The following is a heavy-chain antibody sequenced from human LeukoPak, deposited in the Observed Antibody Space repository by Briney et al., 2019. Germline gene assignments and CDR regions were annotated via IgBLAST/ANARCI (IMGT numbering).Heavy chain of an antibody. CDR1: GDSVSSNNGA. Sequence: SQTLSVTCVISGDSVSSNNGAWNWIRQSPSRGLEWLGRTYYRSKGYNDYAVSMKGRITTKPDTSKNQFSLQLNSVTPEDTAVYYCARDEVNTGWYTFDYWGQGTLVTVSS. CDR3: ARDEVNTGWYTFDY. V-gene: IGHV6-1*01. J-gene: IGHJ4*02. CDR2: TYYRSKGYN. D-gene: IGHD6-19*01.